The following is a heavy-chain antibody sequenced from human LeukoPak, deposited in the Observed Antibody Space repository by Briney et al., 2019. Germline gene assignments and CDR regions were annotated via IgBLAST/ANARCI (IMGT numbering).Heavy chain of an antibody. Sequence: PGGSLRLSCGASGFTFSNYAMSWVRQAPGKGLEWVSAISGSGDSTYYADSVKGRFTIPRDNSKNTLYLQINSLRAEDTAVYYCAKGQTNYDFWSGYHWFDPWGQGTLVTVSS. CDR1: GFTFSNYA. CDR2: ISGSGDST. D-gene: IGHD3-3*01. CDR3: AKGQTNYDFWSGYHWFDP. V-gene: IGHV3-23*01. J-gene: IGHJ5*02.